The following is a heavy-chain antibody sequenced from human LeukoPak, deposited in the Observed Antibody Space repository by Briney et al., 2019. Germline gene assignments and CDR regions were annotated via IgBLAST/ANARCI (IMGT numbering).Heavy chain of an antibody. J-gene: IGHJ4*02. CDR2: IYSGGST. V-gene: IGHV3-53*01. D-gene: IGHD2-2*01. CDR3: VRGFSSTYFSDPFDY. CDR1: GFTVSSNY. Sequence: GGSLRLSCAASGFTVSSNYMSWVRQALGKGLEWVSVIYSGGSTYYADSVKGRFTISRDNSKNTLYLQMNSLGAEDTAVYYCVRGFSSTYFSDPFDYWGQGTLVTVSS.